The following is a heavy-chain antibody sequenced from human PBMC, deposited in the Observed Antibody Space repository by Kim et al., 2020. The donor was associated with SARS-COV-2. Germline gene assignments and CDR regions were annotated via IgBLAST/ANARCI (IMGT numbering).Heavy chain of an antibody. Sequence: GESLKISCKGSGYSFTSYWIGWVRQMPGKGLEWMGIIYPGDSDSRYSPSFQGQVTISADKSISTAYLQWSSLKASDTAMYYCARHGSGSYYKSYYYGMDVWGQGTTVTVSS. CDR1: GYSFTSYW. CDR2: IYPGDSDS. J-gene: IGHJ6*02. D-gene: IGHD3-10*01. V-gene: IGHV5-51*01. CDR3: ARHGSGSYYKSYYYGMDV.